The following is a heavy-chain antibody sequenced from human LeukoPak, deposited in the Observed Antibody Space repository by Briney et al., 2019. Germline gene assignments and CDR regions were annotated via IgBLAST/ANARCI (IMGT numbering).Heavy chain of an antibody. CDR1: GFSFTNFW. Sequence: GGSLRLSCAVSGFSFTNFWMSWVRQAPGRGLEWVANIHPEGNEKYHVESVKGRFTIAGDNTKNLLFLQMNGLKVEDTAVYYCARGDAFSGDHWGQGTLVTVSS. CDR3: ARGDAFSGDH. J-gene: IGHJ4*02. V-gene: IGHV3-7*04. CDR2: IHPEGNEK.